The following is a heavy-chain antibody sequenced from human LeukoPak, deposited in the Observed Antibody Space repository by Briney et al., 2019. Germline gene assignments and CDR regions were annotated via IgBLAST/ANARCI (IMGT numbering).Heavy chain of an antibody. CDR2: IYYSGST. CDR1: GGSIRSYY. J-gene: IGHJ4*02. Sequence: PSETLSLTCTVSGGSIRSYYWSWIRQPPGKGLEWIGYIYYSGSTNYNPSLKSRVTISVDTSKNQFSLKLSSVTAADTAVYYCARARGYSYGYLSYWGQGTLVTVSS. V-gene: IGHV4-59*01. D-gene: IGHD5-18*01. CDR3: ARARGYSYGYLSY.